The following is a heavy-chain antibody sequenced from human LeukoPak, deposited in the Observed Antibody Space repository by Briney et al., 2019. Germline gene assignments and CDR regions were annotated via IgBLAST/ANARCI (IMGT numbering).Heavy chain of an antibody. V-gene: IGHV4-59*01. CDR2: IYYSGST. CDR1: GGSISSYY. CDR3: ARLSGYYGSGIDY. D-gene: IGHD3-10*01. J-gene: IGHJ4*02. Sequence: SETLTLTRTVSGGSISSYYWSWIRQPPGKGLEWIGYIYYSGSTNYNPSLKSRVTISVDTSKNQFSLKLSSVTAADTAVYYCARLSGYYGSGIDYWGQGTLVTVSS.